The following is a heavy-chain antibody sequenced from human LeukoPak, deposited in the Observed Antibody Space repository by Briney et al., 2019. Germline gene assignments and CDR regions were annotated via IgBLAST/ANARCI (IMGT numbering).Heavy chain of an antibody. V-gene: IGHV3-30*02. CDR2: IRYDGSNK. CDR3: AKAGVYYYDSSGYYPDY. J-gene: IGHJ4*02. Sequence: GGSLRLSCAASGFTFSSYAMSWVRQAPGKGLEWVAFIRYDGSNKYYADSVKGRFTISRDNSKNTLYLQMNSLRAEDTAVYYCAKAGVYYYDSSGYYPDYWGQGTLVTVSS. D-gene: IGHD3-22*01. CDR1: GFTFSSYA.